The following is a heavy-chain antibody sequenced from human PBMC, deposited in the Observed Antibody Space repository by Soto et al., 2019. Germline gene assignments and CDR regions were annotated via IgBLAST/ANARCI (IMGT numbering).Heavy chain of an antibody. D-gene: IGHD1-26*01. Sequence: PXETLSVTCAVSGYSISSGYFWGWIRQPPGNGLEWIGSIHHRGSTYYNPSLKSRVTISVDTSKNQFSLKLRSVTAADTAVYFCAREVGATARAFDVWGQGTLVTVSS. V-gene: IGHV4-38-2*02. CDR3: AREVGATARAFDV. CDR1: GYSISSGYF. CDR2: IHHRGST. J-gene: IGHJ4*02.